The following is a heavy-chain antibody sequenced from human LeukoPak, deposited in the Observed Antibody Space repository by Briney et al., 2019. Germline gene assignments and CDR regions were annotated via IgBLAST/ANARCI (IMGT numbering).Heavy chain of an antibody. CDR1: GYTFTGYY. V-gene: IGHV1-2*02. Sequence: ASVKVSCKASGYTFTGYYMHWVRQAPGQGLEWMGWINPNSGGTNYAQKFQGRVTMTRDTSISAAYMELSRLRSDDTAVYYCARDRVRAVAGRRYFDYWGQGTLVTVSS. J-gene: IGHJ4*02. D-gene: IGHD6-19*01. CDR3: ARDRVRAVAGRRYFDY. CDR2: INPNSGGT.